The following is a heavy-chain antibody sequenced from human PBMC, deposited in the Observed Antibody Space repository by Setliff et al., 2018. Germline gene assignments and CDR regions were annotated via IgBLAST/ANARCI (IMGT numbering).Heavy chain of an antibody. D-gene: IGHD1-26*01. J-gene: IGHJ4*02. CDR2: MSHTSLI. Sequence: GGSLRLSCAASGFTFSSYWMSWVRQAPGKGLEWASYMSHTSLIYYADSVNGRFTISRDNAKNSLYLQMNSLRAEDTAVYYCARDRGSGSYFLRYFDYWGQGTLVTVSS. V-gene: IGHV3-48*01. CDR1: GFTFSSYW. CDR3: ARDRGSGSYFLRYFDY.